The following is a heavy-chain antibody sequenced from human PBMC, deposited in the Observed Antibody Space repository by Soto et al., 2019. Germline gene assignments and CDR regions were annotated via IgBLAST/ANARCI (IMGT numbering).Heavy chain of an antibody. J-gene: IGHJ4*02. D-gene: IGHD6-19*01. V-gene: IGHV3-21*01. CDR1: GFTFSSYS. Sequence: PGGSLRLSCAASGFTFSSYSMNWVRQAPGKGLEWVSSISSSSSYIYYADSVKGRFTISRDNAKNSLYLQMNSLRAEDTAVYYCARVSSSIAVAGTPDYWGQGTLVTVSS. CDR3: ARVSSSIAVAGTPDY. CDR2: ISSSSSYI.